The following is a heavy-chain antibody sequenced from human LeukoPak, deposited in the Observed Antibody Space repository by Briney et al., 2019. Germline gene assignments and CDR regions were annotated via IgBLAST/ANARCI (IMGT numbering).Heavy chain of an antibody. J-gene: IGHJ6*02. CDR2: IYYSGRT. CDR1: VGSISSYY. CDR3: ARLRGYSGYDRFYYYYGMDV. Sequence: SETLSLTRTVSVGSISSYYWSWIRQPPGKGLEWIGYIYYSGRTNYNPSLKSRVTISVDTSKNQFSLRLSSVTAADTAVYYCARLRGYSGYDRFYYYYGMDVWGQGTTVTVSS. D-gene: IGHD5-12*01. V-gene: IGHV4-59*01.